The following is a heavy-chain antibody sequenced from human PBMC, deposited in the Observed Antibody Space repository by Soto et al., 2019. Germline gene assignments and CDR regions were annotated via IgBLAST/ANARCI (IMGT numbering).Heavy chain of an antibody. V-gene: IGHV3-49*03. CDR1: GFTFGDYA. D-gene: IGHD3-9*01. J-gene: IGHJ6*02. CDR3: TRDLSVLRYFDWLSMGYYYYGMDV. CDR2: IRSKAYGGTT. Sequence: GGSLRLSCTASGFTFGDYAMSWFRQAPGKGLEWVGFIRSKAYGGTTEYAASVKGRFTISRDDSKSIAYLQMNSLKTEDTAVYYCTRDLSVLRYFDWLSMGYYYYGMDVWGQGTTVTVSS.